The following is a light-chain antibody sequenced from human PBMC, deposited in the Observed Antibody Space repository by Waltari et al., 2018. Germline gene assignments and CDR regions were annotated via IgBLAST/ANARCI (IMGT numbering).Light chain of an antibody. CDR2: AAS. CDR1: PSISSY. J-gene: IGKJ4*01. V-gene: IGKV1-39*01. Sequence: DIQMTQSTSSLPASVGDRVTITCRASPSISSYLNWYQQKPGKAPKLLIYAASSLPSGVPSRFSGSGSGTDFTLTISSLQPEDVATYYCQQSYSTPLTFGGGTKVGIK. CDR3: QQSYSTPLT.